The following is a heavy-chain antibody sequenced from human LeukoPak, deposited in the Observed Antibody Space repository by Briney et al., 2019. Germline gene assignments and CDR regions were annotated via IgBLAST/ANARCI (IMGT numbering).Heavy chain of an antibody. CDR1: GGSFSGYY. D-gene: IGHD5-18*01. CDR3: ARGRRDVDTAMVTEFDY. CDR2: INHSGST. J-gene: IGHJ4*02. Sequence: SETLSLTCAVYGGSFSGYYWSGIRQPPGKGLEWIGEINHSGSTTYNPSLKSRVTISVDTSKNQFSLKLSSVTTADTAVYYCARGRRDVDTAMVTEFDYWGQGTLVTVSS. V-gene: IGHV4-34*01.